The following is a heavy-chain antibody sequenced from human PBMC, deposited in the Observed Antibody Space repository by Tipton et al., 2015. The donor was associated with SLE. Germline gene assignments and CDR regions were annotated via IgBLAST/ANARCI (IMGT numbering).Heavy chain of an antibody. J-gene: IGHJ6*04. CDR3: ARLRGAGPGGHMDV. CDR2: VSKDGSNT. D-gene: IGHD2-15*01. Sequence: SLRLSCAVSGFTFSTYYMHWVRQAPGKGLEWVAVVSKDGSNTDYVDSVKGRFTISRDNSKNTLYLQMNRLRAEDTAVYYCARLRGAGPGGHMDVWGKGTTVTVSS. CDR1: GFTFSTYY. V-gene: IGHV3-30*04.